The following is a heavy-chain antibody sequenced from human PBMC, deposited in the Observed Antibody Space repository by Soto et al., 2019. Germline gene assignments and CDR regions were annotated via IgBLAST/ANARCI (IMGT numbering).Heavy chain of an antibody. Sequence: SETLSLTCTVSGGSISSYYWSWIRQPPGKGLEWIGYIYYSGSTNYNPSLKSRVTISLDTSKNQFSLKLSSVTAADTAVYYCARVPCGGDCYPDSRGQGTLVTVSS. CDR1: GGSISSYY. CDR3: ARVPCGGDCYPDS. D-gene: IGHD2-21*02. V-gene: IGHV4-59*01. J-gene: IGHJ4*02. CDR2: IYYSGST.